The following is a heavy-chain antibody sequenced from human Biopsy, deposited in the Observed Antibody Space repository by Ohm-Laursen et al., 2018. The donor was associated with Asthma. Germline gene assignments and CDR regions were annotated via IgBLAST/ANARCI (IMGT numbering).Heavy chain of an antibody. J-gene: IGHJ4*02. CDR3: AHRRHGPSVEYYYDSSGYSPFDY. CDR1: GFSLRTPGVG. Sequence: PTQTLTLPCSFSGFSLRTPGVGVGWIRQSPGKALEWLALINWHDNKRHSPSLKSRLTITKDTSKNLVVLTMTNMDPVDTATYYCAHRRHGPSVEYYYDSSGYSPFDYWGQGTLVPVSS. D-gene: IGHD3-22*01. V-gene: IGHV2-5*01. CDR2: INWHDNK.